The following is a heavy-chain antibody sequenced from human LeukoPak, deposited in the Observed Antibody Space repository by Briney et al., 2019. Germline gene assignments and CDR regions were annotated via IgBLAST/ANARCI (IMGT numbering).Heavy chain of an antibody. Sequence: SETLSLTCTVSGGSISSGGYYWSWIRQPPGKGLEWIGYIYYSGSTYYNPSLKSRVTISVDTSKNQFSLKLSSVTAADTAVYYCPREGGYSSGWYYFDYWGQGTLVTVSS. J-gene: IGHJ4*02. V-gene: IGHV4-30-4*08. CDR2: IYYSGST. CDR1: GGSISSGGYY. CDR3: PREGGYSSGWYYFDY. D-gene: IGHD6-19*01.